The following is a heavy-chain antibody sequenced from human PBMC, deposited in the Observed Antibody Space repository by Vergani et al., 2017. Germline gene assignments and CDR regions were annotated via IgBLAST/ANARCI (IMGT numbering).Heavy chain of an antibody. V-gene: IGHV3-33*01. Sequence: QVQLVESGGGVVQPGRSLRLSCAASGFTFSSYGMHWVRQAPGKGLEWVAVIWYDGSNKYYADSVKGRFTISRDNSKNTLYLQMNSLRAEDTAVYYCARDRYCSSTSCYFMTTVTGAFDIWGQGTMVTVSS. CDR1: GFTFSSYG. J-gene: IGHJ3*02. D-gene: IGHD2-2*01. CDR2: IWYDGSNK. CDR3: ARDRYCSSTSCYFMTTVTGAFDI.